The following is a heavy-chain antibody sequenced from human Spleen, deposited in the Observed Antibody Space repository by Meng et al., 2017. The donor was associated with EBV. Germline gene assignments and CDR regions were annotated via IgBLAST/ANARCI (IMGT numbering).Heavy chain of an antibody. CDR1: DVSVTRGEYY. J-gene: IGHJ4*02. Sequence: GPWMFKPSDPLSLTASAYDVSVTRGEYYWTWIRQSPGKGLEWIGYIHYGGASNYNPSLKRRVTISLDTSKNQFSLRVNAVTAADTAVYFCARGLSSDWDYFFDSWGLGTLVTVSS. D-gene: IGHD6-19*01. CDR2: IHYGGAS. V-gene: IGHV4-61*08. CDR3: ARGLSSDWDYFFDS.